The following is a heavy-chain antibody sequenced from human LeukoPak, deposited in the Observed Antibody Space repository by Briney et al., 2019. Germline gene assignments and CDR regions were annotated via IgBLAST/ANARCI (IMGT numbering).Heavy chain of an antibody. D-gene: IGHD3-22*01. CDR2: INPNSGGT. J-gene: IGHJ4*02. V-gene: IGHV1-2*02. CDR1: GYTSTGYY. Sequence: ASVKVSCKASGYTSTGYYMHWVRQAPGQGLEWMGWINPNSGGTNYAQKFQGRVTMTRDTSISTAYMELSRLRSDDTAVYYCAREDSSGYYYYFDYWGQGTLVTVSS. CDR3: AREDSSGYYYYFDY.